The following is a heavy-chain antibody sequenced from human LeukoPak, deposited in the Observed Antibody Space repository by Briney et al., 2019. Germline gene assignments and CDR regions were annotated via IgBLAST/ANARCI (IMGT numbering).Heavy chain of an antibody. CDR3: GSGYYGIDY. V-gene: IGHV4-31*03. Sequence: PSETLSLTCTVSGGSIRSGGYYWSWIRQHPGKGLEWIGYIYYSGSTYYNPSLKSRVTISVDTSKNQFTLKLSSVTAADTAVYYCGSGYYGIDYWGQGTLVTVSS. J-gene: IGHJ4*02. D-gene: IGHD3-22*01. CDR2: IYYSGST. CDR1: GGSIRSGGYY.